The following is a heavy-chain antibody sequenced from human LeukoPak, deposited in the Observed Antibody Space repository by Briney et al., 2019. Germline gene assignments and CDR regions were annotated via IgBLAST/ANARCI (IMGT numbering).Heavy chain of an antibody. CDR1: GNSISSGDYY. V-gene: IGHV4-30-4*01. CDR2: IHYSGSI. CDR3: VSRADWFDP. Sequence: CXXSGNSISSGDYYWSWVRQPPGTGLEWIGYIHYSGSIYYNPALKSRVSISVDASKTQFSLKLTSVTAADTAVYFCVSRADWFDPWGPGTLVTVSS. J-gene: IGHJ5*02.